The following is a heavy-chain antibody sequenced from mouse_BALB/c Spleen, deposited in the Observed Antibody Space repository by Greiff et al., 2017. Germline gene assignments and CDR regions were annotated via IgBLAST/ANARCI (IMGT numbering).Heavy chain of an antibody. CDR3: ARDGSPYAMDY. V-gene: IGHV3-6*02. CDR1: GYSITSGYY. Sequence: VQLQQSGPGLVKPSQSLSLTCSVTGYSITSGYYWNWIRQFPGNKLEWMGYISYDGSNNYNPSLKNRISITRDTSKNQFFLKLNSVTTEDTATYYCARDGSPYAMDYWGQGTSVTVSS. CDR2: ISYDGSN. D-gene: IGHD2-2*01. J-gene: IGHJ4*01.